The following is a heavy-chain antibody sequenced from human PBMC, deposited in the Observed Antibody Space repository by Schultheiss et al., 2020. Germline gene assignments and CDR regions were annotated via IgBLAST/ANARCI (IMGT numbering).Heavy chain of an antibody. Sequence: SETLSLTCAVYGGSFSGYYWSWIRQPPGKGLEWIGSIYYSGSTYYNPSLKSRVTISVDTSKNQFSLKLSSVTAADTAVYYCAREWEGSGYYGAFDIWGQGTMVTVSS. CDR2: IYYSGST. CDR1: GGSFSGYY. V-gene: IGHV4-34*09. J-gene: IGHJ3*02. D-gene: IGHD3-22*01. CDR3: AREWEGSGYYGAFDI.